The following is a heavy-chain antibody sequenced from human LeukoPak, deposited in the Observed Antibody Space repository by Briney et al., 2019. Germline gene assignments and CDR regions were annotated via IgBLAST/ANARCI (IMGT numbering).Heavy chain of an antibody. CDR3: ARSQGYGAYWYFDL. D-gene: IGHD5-12*01. Sequence: SVKVSCKASGGTFSSYAISWVRQAPGQGLEWMGRIIPIFGTANYAQKFQGRVTITTDESTSTAYTELSSLRSEDTAVYYCARSQGYGAYWYFDLWGRGTLVTVSS. V-gene: IGHV1-69*05. CDR2: IIPIFGTA. CDR1: GGTFSSYA. J-gene: IGHJ2*01.